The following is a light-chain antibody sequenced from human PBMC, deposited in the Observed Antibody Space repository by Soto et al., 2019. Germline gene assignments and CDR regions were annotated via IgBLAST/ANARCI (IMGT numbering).Light chain of an antibody. CDR2: SNN. CDR3: AAWDDRLNGRV. Sequence: QSVLTQPPSASGTPGQRVTISCSGSSSNIGSNTVNWYQQLPGTAPKLLIYSNNQRPSGVPERFSVSKSGTSASLAISGLQSEDEADYYCAAWDDRLNGRVFGGGTKLTVL. CDR1: SSNIGSNT. J-gene: IGLJ3*02. V-gene: IGLV1-44*01.